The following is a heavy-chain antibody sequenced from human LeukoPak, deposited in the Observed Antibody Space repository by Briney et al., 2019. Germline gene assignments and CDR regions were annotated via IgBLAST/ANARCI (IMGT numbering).Heavy chain of an antibody. CDR1: GYTFTSYA. Sequence: ASVKVSCKASGYTFTSYAMNWVRQAPGQGLEWMGWINTNTGNPTYAQGFTGRFVFSLDTSCSTAHLQISSRKAEDTAVYYCAADYGDYVAAFDIWGQGTMVTVSS. J-gene: IGHJ3*02. V-gene: IGHV7-4-1*02. D-gene: IGHD4-17*01. CDR2: INTNTGNP. CDR3: AADYGDYVAAFDI.